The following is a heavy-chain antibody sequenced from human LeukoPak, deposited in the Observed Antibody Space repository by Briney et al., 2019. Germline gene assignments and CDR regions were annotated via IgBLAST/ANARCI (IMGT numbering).Heavy chain of an antibody. D-gene: IGHD6-6*01. CDR2: IYYSGST. J-gene: IGHJ4*02. Sequence: PSETLSLTCTVSGGSISSYYWSWIRQPPGKGLEWIGYIYYSGSTNYNPSLKSRVTISVDTSKNQFSLKLSSVTAADTAVYYCARGSYSSSSLSPFDYWGQGTLVTVSS. CDR3: ARGSYSSSSLSPFDY. CDR1: GGSISSYY. V-gene: IGHV4-59*12.